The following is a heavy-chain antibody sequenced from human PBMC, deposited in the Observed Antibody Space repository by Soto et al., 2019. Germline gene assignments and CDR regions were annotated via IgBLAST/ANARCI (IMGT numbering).Heavy chain of an antibody. V-gene: IGHV4-34*01. CDR1: GGSFSGYY. D-gene: IGHD2-21*02. J-gene: IGHJ4*02. CDR2: INHSGST. Sequence: SETLSLTCAVYGGSFSGYYWSWIRQPPGKGLEWIGEINHSGSTNYNPSLKSRVTISVDTSKNQFSLKLSSVTAADTAVYYCARGTPRIVVVTAKPTYYFDYWGQGTLVTVSS. CDR3: ARGTPRIVVVTAKPTYYFDY.